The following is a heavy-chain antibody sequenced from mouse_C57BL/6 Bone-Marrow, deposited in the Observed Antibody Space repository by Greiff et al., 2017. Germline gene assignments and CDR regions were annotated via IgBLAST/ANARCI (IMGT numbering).Heavy chain of an antibody. D-gene: IGHD1-1*01. CDR1: GYTFTSYW. Sequence: QVQLQQPGAELVKPGASVKLSCKASGYTFTSYWMHWVKQRPGQGLEWIGMIHPNSGSTNYNEKFKSKATLTVDKSSSTAYMQLSSLTSEDSAVYYCARIPITTVVGHWYFDVWGTGTTVTVSS. V-gene: IGHV1-64*01. CDR2: IHPNSGST. CDR3: ARIPITTVVGHWYFDV. J-gene: IGHJ1*03.